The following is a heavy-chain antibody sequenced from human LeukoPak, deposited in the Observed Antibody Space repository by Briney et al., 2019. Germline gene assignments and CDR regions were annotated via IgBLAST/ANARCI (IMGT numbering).Heavy chain of an antibody. CDR3: ATPPTVTRNY. V-gene: IGHV3-23*01. D-gene: IGHD4-17*01. J-gene: IGHJ4*02. CDR1: GFTFSSYG. CDR2: ISATGIST. Sequence: GGTLRLSCAASGFTFSSYGMSWVRQAPGKGLEWVSSISATGISTYYADSVEGRFTISRDNSKNTLYLQMNSLRAEDTAVYYCATPPTVTRNYWGQGTLVTVSS.